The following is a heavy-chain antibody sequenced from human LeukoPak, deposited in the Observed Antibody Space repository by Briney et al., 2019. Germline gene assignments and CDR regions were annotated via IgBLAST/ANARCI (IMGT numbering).Heavy chain of an antibody. CDR2: IYHSGST. Sequence: SETLSLTCTVSGYSISRGYYWGWVRQPPGKGLEWIGSIYHSGSTYYNPSLKSRVTISVDTSKNQFSLKVSSVTAADTAVYYCARVGQQLVPSQDDYWGQGTLVTVSS. D-gene: IGHD6-13*01. CDR3: ARVGQQLVPSQDDY. J-gene: IGHJ4*02. V-gene: IGHV4-38-2*02. CDR1: GYSISRGYY.